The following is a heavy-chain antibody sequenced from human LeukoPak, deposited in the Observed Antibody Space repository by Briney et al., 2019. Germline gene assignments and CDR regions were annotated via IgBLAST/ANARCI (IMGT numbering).Heavy chain of an antibody. V-gene: IGHV1-69*05. J-gene: IGHJ4*02. CDR2: IIPIFGTA. CDR1: GGTFSSYA. D-gene: IGHD3-22*01. CDR3: ARGPYYYDSSGYDTVFDY. Sequence: ASVKVSCKASGGTFSSYAISWVRQAPGQGLEWMGRIIPIFGTANYAQKFQGRVTITTDESTSTAYMELSSLRSEDTAVYYCARGPYYYDSSGYDTVFDYWGQGTLVTVSS.